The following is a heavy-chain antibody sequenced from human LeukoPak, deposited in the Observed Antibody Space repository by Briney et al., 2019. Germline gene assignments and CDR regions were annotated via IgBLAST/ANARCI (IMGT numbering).Heavy chain of an antibody. J-gene: IGHJ4*02. CDR1: GGSFSGYY. CDR3: ARQGYSGYKGFDY. CDR2: INHSGST. D-gene: IGHD5-12*01. V-gene: IGHV4-34*01. Sequence: SETLSLTCAVYGGSFSGYYWSWIRQPPGKGLEWIGEINHSGSTNYNPSLKSRVTISVDTSKNQFSLKLSSVTAADTAVYYCARQGYSGYKGFDYWGQGTLVTVSS.